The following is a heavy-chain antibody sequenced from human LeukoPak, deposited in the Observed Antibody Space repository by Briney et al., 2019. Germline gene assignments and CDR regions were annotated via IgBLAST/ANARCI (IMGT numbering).Heavy chain of an antibody. J-gene: IGHJ4*02. CDR1: GYTFSGYY. CDR3: TRFEMTTAPFDY. CDR2: IKPNDGDT. Sequence: GASVKVSCKASGYTFSGYYVPWVRQAPGQGLEWMGRIKPNDGDTKYAQKFQGRVTMTRDTSISTAYMELSSLRSDDTAVYYCTRFEMTTAPFDYWGQGTLVTVSS. V-gene: IGHV1-2*06. D-gene: IGHD5-24*01.